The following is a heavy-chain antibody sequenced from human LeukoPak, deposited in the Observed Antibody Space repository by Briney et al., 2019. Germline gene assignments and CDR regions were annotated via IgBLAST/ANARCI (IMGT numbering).Heavy chain of an antibody. D-gene: IGHD3-10*01. CDR1: GGSISSYD. CDR2: IYYSGST. V-gene: IGHV4-59*08. CDR3: ARTLHYYGSGTYYFDY. Sequence: SETLSLTCTVSGGSISSYDWSWIRQPPGKGLEWIGYIYYSGSTNYNPSLKSRVTISVDTSKNQFSLKLSSVTAADTAVYYCARTLHYYGSGTYYFDYWGQGTLVTVSS. J-gene: IGHJ4*02.